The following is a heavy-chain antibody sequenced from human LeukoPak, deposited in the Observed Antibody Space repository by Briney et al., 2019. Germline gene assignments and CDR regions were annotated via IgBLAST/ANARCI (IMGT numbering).Heavy chain of an antibody. J-gene: IGHJ4*02. Sequence: SQTLSLTCTVSGGSISSGGYYWSWIRQHPGKGLEWIGYIYYSGSTYYNPSLKSRVTISVDTSKNQFSLKLSSVTAADTAVYYCAREGGPGGYNLGGYFDYWGQGTLVTVSS. V-gene: IGHV4-31*03. CDR2: IYYSGST. D-gene: IGHD5-24*01. CDR1: GGSISSGGYY. CDR3: AREGGPGGYNLGGYFDY.